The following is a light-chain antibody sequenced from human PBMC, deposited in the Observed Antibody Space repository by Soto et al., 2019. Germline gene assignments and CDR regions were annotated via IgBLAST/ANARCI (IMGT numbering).Light chain of an antibody. CDR1: SSNIGSNT. Sequence: QAVLTQAPSASGTPGQRVTISCSGSSSNIGSNTVSWYQQVPGTAPKLLIYSNDQRPSGVPDRFSGSKSGTSASLAIGGLQSVDEADYYCAAWYGSLNGWVFGGGTKLTVL. V-gene: IGLV1-44*01. J-gene: IGLJ2*01. CDR2: SND. CDR3: AAWYGSLNGWV.